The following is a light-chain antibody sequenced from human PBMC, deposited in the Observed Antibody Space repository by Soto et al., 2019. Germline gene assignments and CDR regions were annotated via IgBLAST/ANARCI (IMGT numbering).Light chain of an antibody. J-gene: IGLJ2*01. CDR2: GNN. V-gene: IGLV1-40*01. CDR3: QSYDTSLSGSHVV. CDR1: SSNIGAGYD. Sequence: QSVLTQPPSVSGAPGQRVTISCTGSSSNIGAGYDVHWYQQLPGTAPKLLIFGNNNRPSGVPDRFSGSTSGTSASLAITGLQAEDEADYYCQSYDTSLSGSHVVFGGGTKLTVL.